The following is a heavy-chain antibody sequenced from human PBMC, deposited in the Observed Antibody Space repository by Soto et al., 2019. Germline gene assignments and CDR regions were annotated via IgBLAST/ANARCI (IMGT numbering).Heavy chain of an antibody. J-gene: IGHJ6*02. Sequence: EVQLVESGGGLVQPGGSLRLSCAASGFTFSTYWMHWVRQAPGKGLVWVSRINSDGSSTNYADSVKGRFTISRDNAKNKLYLQMNSLSAEDTAVYYCVSPSCDYYYGMYVWGQGTTVTVSS. CDR1: GFTFSTYW. CDR3: VSPSCDYYYGMYV. V-gene: IGHV3-74*01. CDR2: INSDGSST.